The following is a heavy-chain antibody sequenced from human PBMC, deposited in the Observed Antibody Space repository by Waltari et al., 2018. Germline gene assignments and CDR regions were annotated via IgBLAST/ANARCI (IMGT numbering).Heavy chain of an antibody. CDR1: GYSISSGYY. V-gene: IGHV4-38-2*01. CDR3: ARQGIVATIPRY. D-gene: IGHD5-12*01. CDR2: IHHSGST. Sequence: QVQLQESGPGLVKPSETLSLTCAVSGYSISSGYYWGWIRQPPGKWLEWIGSIHHSGSTYYNPSLKSRVTISVDTSKNQFSLKLSSVTAAYTAVYYCARQGIVATIPRYWGQGTLVTVSS. J-gene: IGHJ4*02.